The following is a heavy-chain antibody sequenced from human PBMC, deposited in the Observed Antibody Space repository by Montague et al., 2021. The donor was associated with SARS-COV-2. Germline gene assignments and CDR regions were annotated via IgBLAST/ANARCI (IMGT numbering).Heavy chain of an antibody. V-gene: IGHV4-61*02. J-gene: IGHJ4*02. Sequence: TLSLTCTVSGGSISSGSYYWRWIRQPAGKGLEWIGRIYTSGSTNYNPSLKSRVTISVDASKNQFSLKLSSVTAADTAVYYCARDRPSGPVDYWGQGTLVTVSS. CDR1: GGSISSGSYY. D-gene: IGHD2-8*02. CDR2: IYTSGST. CDR3: ARDRPSGPVDY.